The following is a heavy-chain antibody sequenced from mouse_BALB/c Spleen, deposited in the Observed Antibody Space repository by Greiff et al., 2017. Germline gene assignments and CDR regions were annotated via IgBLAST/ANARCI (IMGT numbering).Heavy chain of an antibody. V-gene: IGHV3-2*02. CDR3: ARPLYYGNYVGFAY. Sequence: VQLQQSGPGLVKPSQSLSLTCTVTGYSITSDYAWNWIRQFPGNKLEWMGYISYSGSTSYNPSLKSRISITRDTSKNQFFLQLNSVTTEDTATYYCARPLYYGNYVGFAYWGQGTLVTVSA. D-gene: IGHD2-1*01. CDR1: GYSITSDYA. CDR2: ISYSGST. J-gene: IGHJ3*01.